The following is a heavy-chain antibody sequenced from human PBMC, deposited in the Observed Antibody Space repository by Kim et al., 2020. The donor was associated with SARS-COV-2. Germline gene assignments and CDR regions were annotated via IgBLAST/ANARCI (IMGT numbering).Heavy chain of an antibody. V-gene: IGHV5-51*01. CDR2: IYPSDSDT. Sequence: GESLKISCKGSGYTFTTYWIGWVRQMPGKGLEWMGIIYPSDSDTRYSPSFQGQVTISADKSISTAYLQWSSLKASDTAMYYCARVIVVGTPAYFDLWGRGTLVTVSS. J-gene: IGHJ2*01. CDR3: ARVIVVGTPAYFDL. D-gene: IGHD2-21*02. CDR1: GYTFTTYW.